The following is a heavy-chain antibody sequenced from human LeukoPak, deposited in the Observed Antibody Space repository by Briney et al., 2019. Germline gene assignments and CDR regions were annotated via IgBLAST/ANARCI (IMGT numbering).Heavy chain of an antibody. J-gene: IGHJ5*01. CDR3: AKEGAYPIITYDS. D-gene: IGHD3-10*01. CDR2: IKRDGNEK. V-gene: IGHV3-7*01. Sequence: GGSLRLSCAASGFTFSSYWMNWVRQAPGKGLEWVANIKRDGNEKNYVDSVKGRFSISRDNAKNSLYLQMDSLRAEDTAVYYCAKEGAYPIITYDSWGQGALVTVSS. CDR1: GFTFSSYW.